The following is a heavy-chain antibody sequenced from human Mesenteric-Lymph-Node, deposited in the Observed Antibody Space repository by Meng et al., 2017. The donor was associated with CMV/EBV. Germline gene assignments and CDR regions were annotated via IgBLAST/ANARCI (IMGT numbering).Heavy chain of an antibody. CDR3: ARETTGLDY. J-gene: IGHJ4*01. CDR2: ISYDGSID. CDR1: GFTFSHDW. V-gene: IGHV3-30*09. Sequence: GGSLRLSCAASGFTFSHDWMSWVRQAPGKGLEWVAEISYDGSIDYYTDSAKGRFAVSRDNSMNTLWLQMNSLRIDDTGVYYCARETTGLDYWGHGTLVTVSS. D-gene: IGHD1-1*01.